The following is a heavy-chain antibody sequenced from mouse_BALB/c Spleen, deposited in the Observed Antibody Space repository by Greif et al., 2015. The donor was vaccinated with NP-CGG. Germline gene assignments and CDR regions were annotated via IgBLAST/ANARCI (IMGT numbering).Heavy chain of an antibody. D-gene: IGHD1-1*01. CDR3: ARDYYGSSYWYFDV. V-gene: IGHV5-15*02. Sequence: EVMLVESGGGLVQPGGSRKLSCAASGFTFSDYGMAWVRQAPGKGPEWVAFISNLAYSIYYADTVTGRFTISRENAKNTLYLEMSSLRSEDPAMYYCARDYYGSSYWYFDVWGAGTTVTVSS. CDR1: GFTFSDYG. CDR2: ISNLAYSI. J-gene: IGHJ1*01.